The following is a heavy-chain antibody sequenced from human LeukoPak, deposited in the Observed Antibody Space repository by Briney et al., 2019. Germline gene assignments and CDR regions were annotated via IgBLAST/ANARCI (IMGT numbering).Heavy chain of an antibody. J-gene: IGHJ5*01. CDR2: INSDGSTT. CDR1: GFTFSSYW. V-gene: IGHV3-74*01. CDR3: ARGCSSSWYGS. Sequence: GGSLRLSCAASGFTFSSYWMHWVRQAPGKGLVWVSRINSDGSTTSHADSVKGRFTISRDNAKNTLFLQMNSLRAEDTAVYYCARGCSSSWYGSWRQGTLVTVSS. D-gene: IGHD6-13*01.